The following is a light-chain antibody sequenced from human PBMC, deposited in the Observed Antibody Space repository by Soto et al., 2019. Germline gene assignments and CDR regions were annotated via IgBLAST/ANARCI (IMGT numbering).Light chain of an antibody. V-gene: IGLV2-23*01. Sequence: QSALTQPASVSGSPGQSITISCTGTSSDVGNYNLVSWYQQHPGKAPKLMIYEGSKRPSGVSNRFSGSKSGNTASLTISGLQAEDEADYYCCSYAGSRGVVFGGGTSSPS. CDR2: EGS. J-gene: IGLJ2*01. CDR3: CSYAGSRGVV. CDR1: SSDVGNYNL.